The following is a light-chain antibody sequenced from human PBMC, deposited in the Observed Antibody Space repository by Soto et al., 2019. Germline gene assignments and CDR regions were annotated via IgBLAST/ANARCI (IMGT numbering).Light chain of an antibody. Sequence: EIVLTQSPGTLFLSPGERATLSCRASQSVSTNLAWYQQKPGQAPRLLIYGASTRATDFPARFSGSGSGTEFTLTISGLQSEDFAVYYCQHYKNSPYTFGQGTKVDIK. J-gene: IGKJ2*01. CDR1: QSVSTN. CDR3: QHYKNSPYT. V-gene: IGKV3-15*01. CDR2: GAS.